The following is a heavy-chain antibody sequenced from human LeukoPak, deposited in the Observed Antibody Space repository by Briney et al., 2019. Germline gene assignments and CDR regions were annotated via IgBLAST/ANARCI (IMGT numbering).Heavy chain of an antibody. CDR3: ARDQDSSGWYTFDY. CDR2: ISYDGSNK. D-gene: IGHD6-19*01. J-gene: IGHJ4*02. Sequence: PGRSLRLSCAASGFTFSSYAMHWVRQVPGKGLEWVAVISYDGSNKYYADSVKGRFTISRDNSKNTLYLQMNSLRAEDTAVFYCARDQDSSGWYTFDYWGQGTLVTVSS. V-gene: IGHV3-30*04. CDR1: GFTFSSYA.